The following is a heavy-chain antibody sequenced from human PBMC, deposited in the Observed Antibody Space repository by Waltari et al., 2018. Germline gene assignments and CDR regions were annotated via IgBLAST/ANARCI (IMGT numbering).Heavy chain of an antibody. D-gene: IGHD1-26*01. CDR1: GLSLHDENTY. CDR2: IYSTGST. V-gene: IGHV4-39*07. CDR3: ARGGSSYYDAYGT. J-gene: IGHJ3*02. Sequence: QMQLQESGPGLVKPSETLSLTCTVSGLSLHDENTYWGWLRQPPGEGLEWVGSIYSTGSTYYKTSLKSRVTVSIDTPNNQFSLKLTSVTAADTAVYFCARGGSSYYDAYGTWGQGSMVIVSS.